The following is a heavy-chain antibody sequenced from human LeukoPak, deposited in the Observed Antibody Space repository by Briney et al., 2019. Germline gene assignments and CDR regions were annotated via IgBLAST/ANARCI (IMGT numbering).Heavy chain of an antibody. CDR1: GGSIGSCY. CDR2: IYYSGST. D-gene: IGHD3-10*01. J-gene: IGHJ4*02. CDR3: ARDNLLWFGEFSLDY. V-gene: IGHV4-59*12. Sequence: PSETLSLTCTVSGGSIGSCYWSWIRQPPGKGLEWIGYIYYSGSTNYNPSLKSRVTISVDTSKNQFSLKLSSVTAADTAVYYCARDNLLWFGEFSLDYWGQGTLVTVSS.